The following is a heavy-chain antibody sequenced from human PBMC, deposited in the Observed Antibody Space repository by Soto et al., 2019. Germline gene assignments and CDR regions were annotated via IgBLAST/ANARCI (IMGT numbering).Heavy chain of an antibody. V-gene: IGHV1-3*01. CDR2: INAGNGNA. D-gene: IGHD4-17*01. CDR3: ASGIDYGELDY. Sequence: RASVKVSFKASGNTFTRNAIHWVRQAPGQRLEWMGWINAGNGNAKYSQKFQGRVTITRDTFASTGYMEVSRLRSEDTAMYYCASGIDYGELDYWGQGTLVTVSS. J-gene: IGHJ4*02. CDR1: GNTFTRNA.